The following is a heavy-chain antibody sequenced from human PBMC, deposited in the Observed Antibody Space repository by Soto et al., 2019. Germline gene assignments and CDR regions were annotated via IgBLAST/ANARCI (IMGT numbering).Heavy chain of an antibody. J-gene: IGHJ3*02. CDR2: IYYSGST. CDR3: ASRYGSAFDI. V-gene: IGHV4-59*01. Sequence: QVQLQESGPGLVKPSETLSLTCTVSGGSISSYYWSWIRQPPGKGLEWIGYIYYSGSTNYNPSLKSRVPTSVDTSENQFSLKLSSVTAAYTAVYYCASRYGSAFDIWGQGTMVTVSS. D-gene: IGHD4-17*01. CDR1: GGSISSYY.